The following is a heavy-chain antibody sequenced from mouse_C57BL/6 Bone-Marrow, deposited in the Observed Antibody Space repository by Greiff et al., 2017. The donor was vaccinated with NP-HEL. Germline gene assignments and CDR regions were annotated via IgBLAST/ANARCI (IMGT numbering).Heavy chain of an antibody. V-gene: IGHV1-80*01. CDR2: IYPGDGDT. D-gene: IGHD1-1*01. CDR1: GYAFSSYW. J-gene: IGHJ2*01. Sequence: QVQLQQSGAELVKPGASVKISCKASGYAFSSYWMNWVKQRPGKGLEWIGQIYPGDGDTNYNGKFKGKATLTADKSSSTAYMQLSSLTSDDSAVYFCARPYYYGSSYDYFDYWGQGTTLTVSS. CDR3: ARPYYYGSSYDYFDY.